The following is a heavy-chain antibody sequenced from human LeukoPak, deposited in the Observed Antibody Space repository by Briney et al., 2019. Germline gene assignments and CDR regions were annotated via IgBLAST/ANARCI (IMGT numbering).Heavy chain of an antibody. Sequence: GVSLRLSCAASGFTFSTYWMSWVRQSPGKGLEWVANIKQDGSEKHYVDFVKGRFTISRDNAKNSLYLQMNSLRAEDTAVYYCASGQQLGYWGQGTLVTVSS. D-gene: IGHD6-13*01. CDR2: IKQDGSEK. CDR1: GFTFSTYW. CDR3: ASGQQLGY. V-gene: IGHV3-7*03. J-gene: IGHJ4*02.